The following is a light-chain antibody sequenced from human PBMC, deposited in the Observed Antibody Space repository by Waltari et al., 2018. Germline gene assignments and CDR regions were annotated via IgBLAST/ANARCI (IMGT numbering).Light chain of an antibody. CDR2: DAS. CDR1: QSFRNY. Sequence: EIVLTQSPATLSLSPGERATLSCRASQSFRNYLAWYQQKPGQAPRLLIYDASNRATGIPARFSGSGSGTDFTLTISSLEPEDFAVYYCQQRSNWPPYTFGQGTKLEIK. V-gene: IGKV3-11*01. CDR3: QQRSNWPPYT. J-gene: IGKJ2*01.